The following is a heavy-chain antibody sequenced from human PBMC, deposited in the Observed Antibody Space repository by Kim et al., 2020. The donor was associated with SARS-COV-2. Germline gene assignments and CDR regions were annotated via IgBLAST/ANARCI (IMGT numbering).Heavy chain of an antibody. D-gene: IGHD3-22*01. CDR1: GGSISSSSYY. J-gene: IGHJ4*02. Sequence: SETLSLTCTVSGGSISSSSYYWGWIRQPPGKGLEWIGTIYYNGNTYYNPSLQSRVTISVDTSKNQFSLKLSSVTAADTAVYYCARHGYYYHSSASYWGQGTLVTVSS. CDR2: IYYNGNT. V-gene: IGHV4-39*01. CDR3: ARHGYYYHSSASY.